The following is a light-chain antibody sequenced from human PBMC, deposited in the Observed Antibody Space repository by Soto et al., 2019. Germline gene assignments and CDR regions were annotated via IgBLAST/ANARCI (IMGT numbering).Light chain of an antibody. V-gene: IGKV1-5*01. J-gene: IGKJ1*01. Sequence: DIQMTQSPSSLSASVGDTVTITCRASQSISTRLAWYQQKAGKAPKXLIYDASRLESGVPSRFSGSGSGTELTITISRLQPDDFESYYCQQYDSYSWTFGQGTKVDIK. CDR2: DAS. CDR1: QSISTR. CDR3: QQYDSYSWT.